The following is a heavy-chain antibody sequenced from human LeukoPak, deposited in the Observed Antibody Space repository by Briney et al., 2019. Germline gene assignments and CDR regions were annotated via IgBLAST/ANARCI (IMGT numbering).Heavy chain of an antibody. Sequence: ASVKVSCKASGGTFSSYAISWVRQAPGQGLEWMGGIIPIFGTANYAQKLQGRVTMTTDTSTSTAYMELRSLRSDDTAVYYCARDWGTSLGYWGQGTLVTVSS. V-gene: IGHV1-69*05. J-gene: IGHJ4*02. D-gene: IGHD1-1*01. CDR2: IIPIFGTA. CDR3: ARDWGTSLGY. CDR1: GGTFSSYA.